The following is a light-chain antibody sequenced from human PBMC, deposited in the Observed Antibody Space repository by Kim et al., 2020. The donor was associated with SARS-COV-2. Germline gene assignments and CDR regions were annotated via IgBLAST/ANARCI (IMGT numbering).Light chain of an antibody. CDR1: SSDVGRFNR. CDR2: EVT. Sequence: QPALTQPPSVSGSPGQSVTISCTGTSSDVGRFNRVSWFQQTPGTAPKLILYEVTTRPSGVSDRFSGSKSGNTASLTISGLQTKDEADYYCNAYTGSRTYVFGTGTKVTVL. CDR3: NAYTGSRTYV. V-gene: IGLV2-18*02. J-gene: IGLJ1*01.